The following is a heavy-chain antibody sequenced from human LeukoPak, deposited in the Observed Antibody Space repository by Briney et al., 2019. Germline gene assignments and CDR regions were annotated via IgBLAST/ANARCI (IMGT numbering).Heavy chain of an antibody. J-gene: IGHJ4*02. CDR3: HPPY. CDR1: GLTFCGYS. Sequence: GRSLRLSCAASGLTFCGYSMLCVREAPGKGLEWVAYISYDGRNVYHADSVTGRFTISRDNSKNTLFRQLHSLRPEDTAVYYTHPPYWGQGTLVTVSS. V-gene: IGHV3-30*04. CDR2: ISYDGRNV.